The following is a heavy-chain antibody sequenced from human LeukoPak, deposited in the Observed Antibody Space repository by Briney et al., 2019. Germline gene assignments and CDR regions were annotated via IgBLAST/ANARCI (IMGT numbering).Heavy chain of an antibody. Sequence: ASVKVSCKASGYTFTSYDINWVRQATGQGLEWMGWMNPNSGNTGYAQKFQGRVTVTADKSTSTAYMELSSLGSEDTAVYYCARDNYYDSSGYPAPFDYWGQGTLVTVSS. J-gene: IGHJ4*02. CDR3: ARDNYYDSSGYPAPFDY. CDR1: GYTFTSYD. D-gene: IGHD3-22*01. CDR2: MNPNSGNT. V-gene: IGHV1-8*01.